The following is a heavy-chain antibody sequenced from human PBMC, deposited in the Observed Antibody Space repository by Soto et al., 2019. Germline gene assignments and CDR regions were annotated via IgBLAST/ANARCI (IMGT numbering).Heavy chain of an antibody. CDR2: FNNSEST. J-gene: IGHJ4*02. V-gene: IGHV4-59*01. D-gene: IGHD5-12*01. CDR3: ALDPVDGYAFFDN. CDR1: GDSISGYH. Sequence: QVQLQESGPGLVKPSETLSLTCTVSGDSISGYHWNWIRQPPGTGVEWIGYFNNSESTTYNSYLKRRVTISVHTAKKEPSLRLTSVPAADTAVSYCALDPVDGYAFFDNWGQGILVTVSS.